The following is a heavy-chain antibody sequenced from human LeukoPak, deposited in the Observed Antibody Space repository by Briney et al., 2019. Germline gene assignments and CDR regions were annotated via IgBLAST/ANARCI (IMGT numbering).Heavy chain of an antibody. D-gene: IGHD5-18*01. CDR1: GYTFTDYY. CDR3: ARDRYGKLDY. CDR2: INPNSGGT. Sequence: ASVKVSCKASGYTFTDYYMHWVRQATGQGLEWMGWINPNSGGTKYAQKFQGRVTMTRDTSISTAYMELSRLRSDDTAVYYCARDRYGKLDYWGQGTLVTVSS. V-gene: IGHV1-2*02. J-gene: IGHJ4*02.